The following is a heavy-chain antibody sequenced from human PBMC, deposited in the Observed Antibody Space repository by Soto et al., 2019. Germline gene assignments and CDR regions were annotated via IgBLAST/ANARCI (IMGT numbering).Heavy chain of an antibody. Sequence: GASVKVSCKASGYTFTSYYMHWVRQAPGQGLEWMGIINPSGGSTSYAQKFQGRVTMTRDTSTSTVYMELSSLRSEDTAVYYCASFIGYCSSTRCYKEDYWGQGTLVTVSS. CDR3: ASFIGYCSSTRCYKEDY. CDR2: INPSGGST. J-gene: IGHJ4*02. CDR1: GYTFTSYY. V-gene: IGHV1-46*01. D-gene: IGHD2-2*02.